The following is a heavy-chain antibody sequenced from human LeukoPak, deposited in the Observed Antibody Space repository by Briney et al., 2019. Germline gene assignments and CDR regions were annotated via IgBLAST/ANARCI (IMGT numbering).Heavy chain of an antibody. CDR1: GGTFSSYA. CDR2: IIPIFGTA. Sequence: SVKVSCKASGGTFSSYAISWVRQAPGQGLEWMGGIIPIFGTANYAQKFQGRVTINTDESTSTAYMELSSLRSEDTAVYYCASSGTPYYYYYMDVWGKGTTVTVSS. D-gene: IGHD1-1*01. V-gene: IGHV1-69*05. J-gene: IGHJ6*03. CDR3: ASSGTPYYYYYMDV.